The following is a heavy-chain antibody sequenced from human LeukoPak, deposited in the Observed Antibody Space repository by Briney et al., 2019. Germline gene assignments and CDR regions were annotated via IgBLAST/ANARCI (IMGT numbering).Heavy chain of an antibody. J-gene: IGHJ6*02. D-gene: IGHD6-13*01. CDR2: ISYDGSNK. Sequence: GGSLRLSCAASGFTFSSYAMHWVRQAPGKGLEWVAVISYDGSNKYYADSVKGRFTISRDNSKNTLYLQMNSLRAEDTAVYYCAREVAAAGTVKYYYYGMDVWGQGTTVTVSS. V-gene: IGHV3-30*04. CDR3: AREVAAAGTVKYYYYGMDV. CDR1: GFTFSSYA.